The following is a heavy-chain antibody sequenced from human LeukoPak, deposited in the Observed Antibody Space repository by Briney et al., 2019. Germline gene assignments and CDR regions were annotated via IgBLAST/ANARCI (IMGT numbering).Heavy chain of an antibody. CDR2: INSDGSST. CDR3: ARVSPTGEGPVVGGIDY. Sequence: GGSLRLSCAASGFTFSSYWMHWVRQAPGKGLVWVSRINSDGSSTSYADSVKGRFTISRDNAKNTLYLQMNSLRAEDTAVYYCARVSPTGEGPVVGGIDYWGQGTLVTVSS. V-gene: IGHV3-74*01. CDR1: GFTFSSYW. D-gene: IGHD2-15*01. J-gene: IGHJ4*02.